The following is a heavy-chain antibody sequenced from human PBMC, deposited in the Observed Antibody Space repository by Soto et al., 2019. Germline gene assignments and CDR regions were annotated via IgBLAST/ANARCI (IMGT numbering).Heavy chain of an antibody. CDR1: DGSFSGYY. D-gene: IGHD3-22*01. J-gene: IGHJ4*02. CDR3: ARPHYDSNTFYSFFDY. Sequence: QVQRQQWGAGLLKPSETLSLTCAVYDGSFSGYYWSWIRQPPGKGLEWIGEIFHGGSTYYSPSLKSRVTITVDTSKNQFYLELSSVTAADTAVYYCARPHYDSNTFYSFFDYWGQGTLVTVSS. V-gene: IGHV4-34*12. CDR2: IFHGGST.